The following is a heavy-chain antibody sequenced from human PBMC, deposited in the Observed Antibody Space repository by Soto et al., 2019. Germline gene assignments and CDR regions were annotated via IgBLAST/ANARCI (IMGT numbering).Heavy chain of an antibody. CDR2: INPSGSKT. CDR1: GSSFAAFY. V-gene: IGHV1-46*01. J-gene: IGHJ5*02. Sequence: QVQLVQSGAEVKKPGASVKVSCKASGSSFAAFYMHWVRQAPGQGLEWLGIINPSGSKTSYAPKFNGTVTTTRDTATRAVYMELSSLTADDTAVYYSATYYGDQPRFDPCGQGTPVTVSS. CDR3: ATYYGDQPRFDP. D-gene: IGHD4-17*01.